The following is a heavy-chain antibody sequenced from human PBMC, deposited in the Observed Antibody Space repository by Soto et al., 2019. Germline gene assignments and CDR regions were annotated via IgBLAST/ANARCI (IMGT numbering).Heavy chain of an antibody. J-gene: IGHJ3*02. CDR3: ARHGRNGSYSPGFDI. Sequence: PGKGLEWIASIKYSGTNFYNPSLKSRVTLSVDTSKNQFALKLSSVTAAETAVYFCARHGRNGSYSPGFDI. D-gene: IGHD1-26*01. CDR2: IKYSGTN. V-gene: IGHV4-39*01.